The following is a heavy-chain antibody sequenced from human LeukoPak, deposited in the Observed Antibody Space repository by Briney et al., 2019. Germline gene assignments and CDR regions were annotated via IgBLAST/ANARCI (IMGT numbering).Heavy chain of an antibody. CDR2: IYSGGTT. CDR3: ARGGEDSQLWFEPKQYYFDY. D-gene: IGHD5-18*01. Sequence: GGSLRLSCAASGFIVSSNYMNWVRQPPGKGLEWVSIIYSGGTTYYADSVKGRFTIPRDDSKNTLFLQMNDLRAEDTAVYYCARGGEDSQLWFEPKQYYFDYWGQGTLVTVSS. V-gene: IGHV3-53*01. CDR1: GFIVSSNY. J-gene: IGHJ4*02.